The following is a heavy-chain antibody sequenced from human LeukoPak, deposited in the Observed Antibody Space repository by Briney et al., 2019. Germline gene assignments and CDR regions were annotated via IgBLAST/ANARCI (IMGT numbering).Heavy chain of an antibody. CDR3: ARGDGNGYNFDY. D-gene: IGHD5-24*01. CDR2: IYTGDSDT. CDR1: GYRFSNSW. V-gene: IGHV5-51*01. J-gene: IGHJ4*02. Sequence: GESLKISCKSSGYRFSNSWICWVRQMPGKGLEWMGIIYTGDSDTRYSPSFQGQVTISADKSISTAYLQWSSLKASDTAMYYCARGDGNGYNFDYWGQGTLVTVSS.